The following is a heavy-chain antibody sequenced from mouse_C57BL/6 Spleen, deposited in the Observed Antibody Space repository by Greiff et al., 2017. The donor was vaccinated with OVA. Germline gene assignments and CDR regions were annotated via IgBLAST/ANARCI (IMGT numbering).Heavy chain of an antibody. Sequence: VKLQESGAELVKPGASVKLSCKASGYTFTSYWMHWVKQRPGQGLEWIGMIHPNSGSTNYNEKFKSKATLTVDKSSSTAYMQLSSLTSEDSAVYYCARRVNWSYAMDYWGQGTSVTVSS. D-gene: IGHD4-1*01. CDR1: GYTFTSYW. V-gene: IGHV1-64*01. CDR2: IHPNSGST. J-gene: IGHJ4*01. CDR3: ARRVNWSYAMDY.